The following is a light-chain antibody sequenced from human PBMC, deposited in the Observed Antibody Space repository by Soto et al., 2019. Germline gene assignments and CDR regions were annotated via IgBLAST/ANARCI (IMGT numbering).Light chain of an antibody. Sequence: EIVLTQSPGTLSLSPGERATLSCRASQSVSSSYTAWYQQKPGQAPRLVIYGASSRATGIPDRFSGSGSGTDFTLTISRLEPEDFAVYYCQQYGSSPPITFGQGTRLEIK. CDR1: QSVSSSY. CDR3: QQYGSSPPIT. J-gene: IGKJ5*01. CDR2: GAS. V-gene: IGKV3-20*01.